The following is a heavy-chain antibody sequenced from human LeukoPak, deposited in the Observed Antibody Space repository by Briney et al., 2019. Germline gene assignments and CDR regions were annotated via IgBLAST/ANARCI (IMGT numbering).Heavy chain of an antibody. CDR2: IYYSGST. Sequence: SETLSLTCTVSGGSISSSSYYCGWIRQPPGKGLEWIGSIYYSGSTYYNPSLKSRVTISVDTSKNQFSLKLSSVTAADTAVYYCARHVPFEYLVGATRVDWFDPWGQGTLVTVSS. V-gene: IGHV4-39*01. J-gene: IGHJ5*02. CDR3: ARHVPFEYLVGATRVDWFDP. CDR1: GGSISSSSYY. D-gene: IGHD1-26*01.